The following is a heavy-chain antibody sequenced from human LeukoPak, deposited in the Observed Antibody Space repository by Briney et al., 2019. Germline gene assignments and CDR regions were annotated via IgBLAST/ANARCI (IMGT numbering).Heavy chain of an antibody. CDR2: IYPGDSDT. J-gene: IGHJ3*02. CDR3: TRAANSSGFDVLDI. CDR1: GYRFTSYW. V-gene: IGHV5-51*01. D-gene: IGHD3-22*01. Sequence: PGESLKISCKGSGYRFTSYWIGWVRQNPGKGLEWMGIIYPGDSDTRYSPSFQGQVTISVDRSINTAYLQWSSLKASDIAMYYCTRAANSSGFDVLDIWGQGTMVTVSS.